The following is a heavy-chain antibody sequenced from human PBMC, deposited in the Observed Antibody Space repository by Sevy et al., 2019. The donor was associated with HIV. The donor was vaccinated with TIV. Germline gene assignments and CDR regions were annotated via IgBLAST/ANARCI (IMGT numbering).Heavy chain of an antibody. CDR3: AGGAASEGELPSEIDY. D-gene: IGHD1-26*01. J-gene: IGHJ4*02. Sequence: GGSLRLSCAASGFTFSSYAMHWVRQAPGKGLEWVAVISNDGSNKYYADSVKGRFTISRDNSKNTLYLQMNSLRAEDTAAYYYAGGAASEGELPSEIDYWGQGTLVTVSS. CDR1: GFTFSSYA. V-gene: IGHV3-30-3*01. CDR2: ISNDGSNK.